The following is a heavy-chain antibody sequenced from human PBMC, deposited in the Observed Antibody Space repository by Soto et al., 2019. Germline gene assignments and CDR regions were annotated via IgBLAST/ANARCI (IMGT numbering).Heavy chain of an antibody. CDR2: IWYDGSNK. D-gene: IGHD5-12*01. CDR1: GFTFSSYG. Sequence: QVQLVESGGGVVQPGRSLRLSCAASGFTFSSYGMHWVRQAPGKGLEWVAVIWYDGSNKYYADSVKGRFTISRDNSKNTLYLQMNSLRAEETAVYYCARARLAMMERGDAFDIWGQGTMVTVSS. V-gene: IGHV3-33*01. CDR3: ARARLAMMERGDAFDI. J-gene: IGHJ3*02.